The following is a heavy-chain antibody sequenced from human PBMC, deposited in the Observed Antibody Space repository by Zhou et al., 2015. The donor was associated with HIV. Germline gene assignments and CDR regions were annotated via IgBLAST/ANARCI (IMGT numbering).Heavy chain of an antibody. Sequence: QVQLVQSGAEVKKPGSSVKVSCKASGGTFSSYAISWVRQAPGQGPEWMGGIIPIFGTANYAQKFQGRVTITADESTSTAYMELSSLRSEDTAVYYCASDRFEGITMVPGWFDPWGQGTLVTVSS. CDR2: IIPIFGTA. CDR3: ASDRFEGITMVPGWFDP. V-gene: IGHV1-69*01. CDR1: GGTFSSYA. J-gene: IGHJ5*02. D-gene: IGHD3-10*01.